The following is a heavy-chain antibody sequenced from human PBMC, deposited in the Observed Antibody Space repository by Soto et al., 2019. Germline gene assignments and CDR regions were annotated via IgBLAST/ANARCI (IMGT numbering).Heavy chain of an antibody. J-gene: IGHJ5*02. CDR1: GGTFSNYA. V-gene: IGHV1-69*06. Sequence: SVKVSCKASGGTFSNYAICWLRREPGQGLEWMGGIILPFGTANYAQKFQGRVTITADKSTSTAYMQLSSLRSEDTAVYYCARDQMGYDFPPSWGQEPLFT. D-gene: IGHD5-12*01. CDR2: IILPFGTA. CDR3: ARDQMGYDFPPS.